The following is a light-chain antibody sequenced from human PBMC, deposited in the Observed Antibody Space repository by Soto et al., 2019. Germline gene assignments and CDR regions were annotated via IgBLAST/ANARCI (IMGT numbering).Light chain of an antibody. CDR2: AAS. Sequence: DIQLTQSPSFLSASVGDRGTITCRASQGISSYLAWYQQKPGKAPKLLIYAASTLQSGVTSRFSGSGSGTAYTLAISSLPPDDVAPYYCLQLNSYPPTFRQGTRLEIK. V-gene: IGKV1-9*01. CDR1: QGISSY. CDR3: LQLNSYPPT. J-gene: IGKJ5*01.